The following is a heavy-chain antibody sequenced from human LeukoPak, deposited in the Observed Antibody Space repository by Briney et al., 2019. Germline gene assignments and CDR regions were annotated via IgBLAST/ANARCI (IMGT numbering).Heavy chain of an antibody. J-gene: IGHJ4*02. CDR3: ARCRYDSSGYYSIIDY. CDR2: ITSISIYI. V-gene: IGHV3-21*01. D-gene: IGHD3-22*01. CDR1: GFTFSSYS. Sequence: PGGSLRLSCAASGFTFSSYSMNWVRQAPGKGLEWVSSITSISIYIYYADSVKGRFTISRDNAKNSLYLQTNSLRAEDTAVYYCARCRYDSSGYYSIIDYWGQGTLVTVSS.